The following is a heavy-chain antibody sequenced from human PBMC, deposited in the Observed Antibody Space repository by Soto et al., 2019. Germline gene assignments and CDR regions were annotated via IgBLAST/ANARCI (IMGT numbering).Heavy chain of an antibody. CDR2: ISSSSSYI. J-gene: IGHJ6*02. CDR3: ARGLRLRGMDV. Sequence: PXVSLRLACAACGFSFSSYSMNWVRQAPGKGLEWVSSISSSSSYIYYADSVKGRFTISRDNAKNSLYLQMNSLRAEDTAVYYCARGLRLRGMDVWGQRTTVTVSS. D-gene: IGHD5-12*01. CDR1: GFSFSSYS. V-gene: IGHV3-21*01.